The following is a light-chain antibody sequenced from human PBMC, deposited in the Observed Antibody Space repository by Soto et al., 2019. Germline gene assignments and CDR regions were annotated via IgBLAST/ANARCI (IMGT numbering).Light chain of an antibody. Sequence: QAVVTQPPSVSGAPGQRVTISCTGSSSNIGAGYDVHWYQQLPGTGPKLLIYANNNRPSGVPDRFSGSKSGTSASLAITGLRAEDEADYYCQSYDSSLSGYVFGTGTQLTVL. J-gene: IGLJ1*01. CDR1: SSNIGAGYD. CDR2: ANN. CDR3: QSYDSSLSGYV. V-gene: IGLV1-40*01.